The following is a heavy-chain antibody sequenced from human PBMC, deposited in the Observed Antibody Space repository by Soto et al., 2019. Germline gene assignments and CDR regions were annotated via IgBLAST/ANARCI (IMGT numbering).Heavy chain of an antibody. V-gene: IGHV4-31*03. Sequence: QVKLQESGPGLVKPSQTLSLTCSVSGVSISNGGYYWNWIRQHPGKGLEWIGYIDDTGATYYNPSLRSRVSMSVDKSRNQFSLRLTSVTAADTAIYYCAREMYTTRFDFWGPGTLVTISS. CDR2: IDDTGAT. CDR1: GVSISNGGYY. J-gene: IGHJ4*02. D-gene: IGHD1-1*01. CDR3: AREMYTTRFDF.